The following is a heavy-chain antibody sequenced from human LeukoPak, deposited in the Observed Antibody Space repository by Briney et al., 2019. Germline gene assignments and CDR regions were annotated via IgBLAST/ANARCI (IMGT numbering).Heavy chain of an antibody. J-gene: IGHJ4*02. Sequence: SETLSLTFAVYGRSFSGYYCSSIRQPPGKGLGWIWEINHSGSTNSNPSLKSLVTISVDTATNQFSLKLSSVTAADTDVYYCARDSSGWYHRGFDYWGQGTLVTVSS. CDR2: INHSGST. V-gene: IGHV4-34*01. CDR1: GRSFSGYY. D-gene: IGHD6-19*01. CDR3: ARDSSGWYHRGFDY.